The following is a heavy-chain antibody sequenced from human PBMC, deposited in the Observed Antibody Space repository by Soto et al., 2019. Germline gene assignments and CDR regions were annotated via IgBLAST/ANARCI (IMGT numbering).Heavy chain of an antibody. J-gene: IGHJ4*02. CDR1: GFTFDDYA. CDR2: ISWNSDTI. Sequence: DVHLVESGGGLVQPGRSLRLSCAASGFTFDDYAMYWVRQAPGKGLEWVSGISWNSDTIDYADSVKGRFTMSRDNSKNSLYLQMNSLRPEDTALYYCVKGTYYDIVTGYYSDYWGQGTLVTVSS. CDR3: VKGTYYDIVTGYYSDY. V-gene: IGHV3-9*01. D-gene: IGHD3-9*01.